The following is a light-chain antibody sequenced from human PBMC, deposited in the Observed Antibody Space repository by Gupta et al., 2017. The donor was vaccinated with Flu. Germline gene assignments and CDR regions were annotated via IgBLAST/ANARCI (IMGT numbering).Light chain of an antibody. Sequence: EIVFTQSPATLSLSPAERATLTCSASQSVSKYVDWYQQNPRRAPRLLIYDASSRPTGIPARFSGSGSRTDFTLTISSLEPEDFAVYYFQYRGDSFNFGQGTKLEIK. CDR2: DAS. J-gene: IGKJ2*01. CDR3: QYRGDSFN. V-gene: IGKV3-11*01. CDR1: QSVSKY.